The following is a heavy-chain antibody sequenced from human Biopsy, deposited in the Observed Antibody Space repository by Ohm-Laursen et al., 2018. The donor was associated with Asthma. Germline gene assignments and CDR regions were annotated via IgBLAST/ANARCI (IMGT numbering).Heavy chain of an antibody. V-gene: IGHV4-34*01. J-gene: IGHJ5*02. CDR3: ARAAITGIRGWFDP. CDR1: GGYLTGHH. Sequence: GTLSLTCTAYGGYLTGHHWNWIRQPPGKGLEWIGEIDQSGYTNYSPSLQSRVTISADTSKNQFHLNLRSVTAADTAVYFCARAAITGIRGWFDPWGQGTQVTVSS. CDR2: IDQSGYT. D-gene: IGHD1-20*01.